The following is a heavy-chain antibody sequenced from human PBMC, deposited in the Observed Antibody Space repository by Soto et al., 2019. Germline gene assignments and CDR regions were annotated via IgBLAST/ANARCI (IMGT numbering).Heavy chain of an antibody. Sequence: PSETLSLTCTVSGGSISSSSYYWGWIRQPPGKGLEWIGSIYYSGSTYYNPSLKSRVTISVDTSKNQFSLKLSSVTAADTAVYYCAIPYYDILTGLYYFDYWGQGTLVTVSS. D-gene: IGHD3-9*01. V-gene: IGHV4-39*01. CDR3: AIPYYDILTGLYYFDY. J-gene: IGHJ4*02. CDR2: IYYSGST. CDR1: GGSISSSSYY.